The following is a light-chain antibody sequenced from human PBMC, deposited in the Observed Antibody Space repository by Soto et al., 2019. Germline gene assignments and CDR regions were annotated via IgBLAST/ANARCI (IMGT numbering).Light chain of an antibody. V-gene: IGKV4-1*01. CDR3: QQYYNTPLT. CDR2: WAF. Sequence: DIVMTQSPDSLAVSLGERATINCKASQSILYSSNNKSYLAWYQQKPGQPPKLLIYWAFTRESGVPDRFSGSGSGTDFTLTISSLQAEDVEVYYCQQYYNTPLTFGGGTKVQIK. J-gene: IGKJ4*01. CDR1: QSILYSSNNKSY.